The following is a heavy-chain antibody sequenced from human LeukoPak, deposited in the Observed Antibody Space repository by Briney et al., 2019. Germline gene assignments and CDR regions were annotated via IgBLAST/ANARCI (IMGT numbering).Heavy chain of an antibody. CDR3: ARDDYGGNMGAFDI. J-gene: IGHJ3*02. V-gene: IGHV4-38-2*02. CDR2: IYHSGRT. CDR1: GYSISSGYY. D-gene: IGHD4-23*01. Sequence: SETLSLTCTVSGYSISSGYYWGWIRQPPGKGLEWIGSIYHSGRTFYNPSLKSRVTISVDTSKNQFSLKLSSVTAADTAVYYCARDDYGGNMGAFDIWGQGTMVTVSS.